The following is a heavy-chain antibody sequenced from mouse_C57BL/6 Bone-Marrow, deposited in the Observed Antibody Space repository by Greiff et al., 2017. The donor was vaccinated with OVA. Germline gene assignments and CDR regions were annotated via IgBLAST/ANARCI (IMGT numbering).Heavy chain of an antibody. CDR1: GFSLTSYG. J-gene: IGHJ1*03. CDR3: AKKGYYGSSGYFDV. Sequence: VKLVESGPGLVQPSQSLSITCTVSGFSLTSYGVHWVRQPPGKGLEWLGVIWSGGSTDYNAAFISRLSISKDNSKSQVFFKMNSLQADDTAIYYCAKKGYYGSSGYFDVWGTGTTVTVSS. V-gene: IGHV2-4*01. D-gene: IGHD1-1*01. CDR2: IWSGGST.